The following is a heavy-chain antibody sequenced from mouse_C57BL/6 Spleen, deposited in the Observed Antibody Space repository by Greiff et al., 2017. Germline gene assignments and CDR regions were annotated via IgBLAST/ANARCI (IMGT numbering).Heavy chain of an antibody. Sequence: QVQLQQPGAELVRPGSSVKLSCKASGYTFTSYWMHWVQQRPIQGLEWIGNIDPSDSETNYTQKFKDKATLTVDKSSSTAYMQLSSLTSEDSAVYYCARRYGSYYDAMDYWGQGTSVTVSS. CDR2: IDPSDSET. V-gene: IGHV1-52*01. CDR3: ARRYGSYYDAMDY. CDR1: GYTFTSYW. J-gene: IGHJ4*01. D-gene: IGHD1-1*01.